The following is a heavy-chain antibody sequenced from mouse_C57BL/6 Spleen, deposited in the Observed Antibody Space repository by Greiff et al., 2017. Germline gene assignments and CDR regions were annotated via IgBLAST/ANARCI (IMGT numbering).Heavy chain of an antibody. CDR1: GYTFTDYE. CDR2: IDPETGGT. Sequence: QVQLQQSGAELVRPGASVTLSCKASGYTFTDYEMHWVKQTPVHGLEWIGAIDPETGGTAYNQKFKGKAILTADKSSSTAYMELRSLTSEDSAVYYCTRWDLYYFDYWGKGTTLTVAS. V-gene: IGHV1-15*01. CDR3: TRWDLYYFDY. D-gene: IGHD4-1*01. J-gene: IGHJ2*01.